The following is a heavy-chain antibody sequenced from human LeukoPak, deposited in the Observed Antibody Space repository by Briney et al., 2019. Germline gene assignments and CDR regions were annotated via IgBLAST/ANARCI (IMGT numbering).Heavy chain of an antibody. J-gene: IGHJ6*02. CDR1: GFTFSFYS. CDR3: AKELVPAADIYYYYGMDV. D-gene: IGHD2-2*01. Sequence: GGSLRLSCTDSGFTFSFYSMNWVRQAPGKGLEWVSYISSSSSTIYYADSVKGRFTISRDNAKNSLYLQMNSLRAEDTAVYYCAKELVPAADIYYYYGMDVWGQGTTVTVSS. CDR2: ISSSSSTI. V-gene: IGHV3-48*01.